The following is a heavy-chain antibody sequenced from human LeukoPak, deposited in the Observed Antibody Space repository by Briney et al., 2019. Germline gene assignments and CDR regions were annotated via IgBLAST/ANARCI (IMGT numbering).Heavy chain of an antibody. D-gene: IGHD3-10*02. CDR2: ISGYGDSK. Sequence: GGSLRLSCAASGFTFDSYAMNWVRQAPGRGLEWVSGISGYGDSKYYAASVNGRFTISRDNSKNTLYLQMNSLGAEDTAVYYCAKARTDMFSLSWFDYWGQGTLVTVSS. V-gene: IGHV3-23*01. J-gene: IGHJ4*02. CDR3: AKARTDMFSLSWFDY. CDR1: GFTFDSYA.